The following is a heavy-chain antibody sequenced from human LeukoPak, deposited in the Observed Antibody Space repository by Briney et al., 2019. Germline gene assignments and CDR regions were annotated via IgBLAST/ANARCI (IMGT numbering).Heavy chain of an antibody. V-gene: IGHV3-30*04. J-gene: IGHJ6*03. CDR2: ISYDGSNK. CDR3: AGCSTVTTYYYSYYMDI. D-gene: IGHD4-17*01. CDR1: GFTFSSYA. Sequence: GRSLRLSCAASGFTFSSYAMHWVRQAPGKGLEWVAVISYDGSNKYYADSVKGRFTISRDNSKNTLYLQMNSLRAEDTAVYYCAGCSTVTTYYYSYYMDIWGKGTTVTVSS.